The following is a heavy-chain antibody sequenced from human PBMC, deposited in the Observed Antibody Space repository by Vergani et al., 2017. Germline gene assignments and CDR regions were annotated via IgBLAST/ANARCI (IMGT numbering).Heavy chain of an antibody. Sequence: QVNLVQSEAEVKKPGSSMKVSCKASGGTFNSYVVTWVRRAPRQGLEWMGRHTPIFGRTNFAQKFVGRVTLSADESMGTSYMEMSSLRSEHTAMYYCAREVRDYGDPYYFDLWGQGTLVIVSS. CDR3: AREVRDYGDPYYFDL. CDR2: HTPIFGRT. V-gene: IGHV1-69*13. CDR1: GGTFNSYV. D-gene: IGHD4-17*01. J-gene: IGHJ4*02.